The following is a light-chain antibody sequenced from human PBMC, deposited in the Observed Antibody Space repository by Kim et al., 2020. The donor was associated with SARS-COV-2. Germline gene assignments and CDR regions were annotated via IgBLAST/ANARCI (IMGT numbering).Light chain of an antibody. CDR2: DAS. CDR3: QQRSNGPFSVT. CDR1: QSVSSY. J-gene: IGKJ4*01. Sequence: PGERATLSCSASQSVSSYLAWYQQKPGQAPRLLIYDASNRATGIPARFSGSGSGTDFTLTISSLEPEDFAFYYCQQRSNGPFSVTFGGGTKVDIK. V-gene: IGKV3-11*01.